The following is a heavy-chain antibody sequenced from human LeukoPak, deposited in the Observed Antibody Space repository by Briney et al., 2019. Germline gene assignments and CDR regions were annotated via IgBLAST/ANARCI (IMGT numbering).Heavy chain of an antibody. CDR2: INPSGGST. CDR3: ARDTPNDSNHYYPNPIDY. Sequence: ASVKVSCKASGYTFTSYYMHWVRQAPGQGLEWMGIINPSGGSTSYAQEFQGRVTMTRDTSTSTVYMELSSLRSEDTAVYYCARDTPNDSNHYYPNPIDYWGQGTLVTVSS. V-gene: IGHV1-46*01. CDR1: GYTFTSYY. J-gene: IGHJ4*02. D-gene: IGHD1-1*01.